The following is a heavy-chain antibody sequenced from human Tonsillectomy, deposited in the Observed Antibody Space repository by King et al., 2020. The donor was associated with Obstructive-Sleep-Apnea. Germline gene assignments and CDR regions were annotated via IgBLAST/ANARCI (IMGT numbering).Heavy chain of an antibody. J-gene: IGHJ6*02. Sequence: EVQLVESGGGLVQPGRSLRLSCAASGFTFDDYAMHWFRQAPGKGLEWVSGISWNSYSIDYADSVKGRFTISRDKAKNSLYLQMNSLRAEDTASYYCARDNHGLDVWGQGTTVTVSS. V-gene: IGHV3-9*01. CDR1: GFTFDDYA. CDR3: ARDNHGLDV. CDR2: ISWNSYSI.